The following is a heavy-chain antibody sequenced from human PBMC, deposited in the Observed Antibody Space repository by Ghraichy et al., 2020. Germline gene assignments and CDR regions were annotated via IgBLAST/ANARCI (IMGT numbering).Heavy chain of an antibody. D-gene: IGHD2-2*01. CDR1: GFTFSNAW. CDR2: IKSKTDGGTT. J-gene: IGHJ4*02. Sequence: GGSLRLSCAASGFTFSNAWMSWVRQAPGKGLEWVGRIKSKTDGGTTDYAAPVKGRFTISRDDSKNTLYLQMNSLKTEDTAVYYWTTREIGYCSSTSCYVSDYWGQGTLVTVSS. CDR3: TTREIGYCSSTSCYVSDY. V-gene: IGHV3-15*01.